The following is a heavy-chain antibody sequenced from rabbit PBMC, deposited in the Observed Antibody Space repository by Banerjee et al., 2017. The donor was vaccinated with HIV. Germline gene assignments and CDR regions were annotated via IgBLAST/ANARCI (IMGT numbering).Heavy chain of an antibody. CDR2: IYAGSSGST. J-gene: IGHJ4*01. CDR3: ARSAGYTYAAFGL. V-gene: IGHV1S40*01. Sequence: QSLEESGGDLVKPGASLTLTCTASGFSFSSSYYMCWVRQAPGKGLEWIAFIYAGSSGSTYFASLAKGRFTISKTSSSSVTLQMASLTAADTATYFCARSAGYTYAAFGLRGPGTLVTVS. CDR1: GFSFSSSYY. D-gene: IGHD6-1*01.